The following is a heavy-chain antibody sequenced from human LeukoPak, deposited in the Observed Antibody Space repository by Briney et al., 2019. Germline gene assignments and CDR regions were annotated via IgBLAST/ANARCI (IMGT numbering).Heavy chain of an antibody. V-gene: IGHV1-18*01. CDR3: ARWGPLRYFDWLSPEGIDY. Sequence: ASVKVSCKASGYTFTSYGISWVRQAPGQGLEWMGWISAYNGNTNYAQKLQGRVTMTTDTSTSTAYMELRSLRSDDTAVYYCARWGPLRYFDWLSPEGIDYWGQGTLVTVS. CDR1: GYTFTSYG. J-gene: IGHJ4*02. D-gene: IGHD3-9*01. CDR2: ISAYNGNT.